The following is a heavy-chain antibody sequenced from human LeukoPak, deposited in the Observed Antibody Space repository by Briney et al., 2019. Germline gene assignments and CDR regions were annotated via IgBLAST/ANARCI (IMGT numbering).Heavy chain of an antibody. V-gene: IGHV1-69*04. CDR2: IIPILGIA. J-gene: IGHJ4*02. CDR3: ARAVGYYDSSGRYYFDY. D-gene: IGHD3-22*01. CDR1: GGTFSSYA. Sequence: AASVKVSCKASGGTFSSYAISWVRQAPGQGLEWMGRIIPILGIANYAQKFQGRVTITADKSTSTAYMELSSLRSEDTAVYYCARAVGYYDSSGRYYFDYWGQGTLVTVSS.